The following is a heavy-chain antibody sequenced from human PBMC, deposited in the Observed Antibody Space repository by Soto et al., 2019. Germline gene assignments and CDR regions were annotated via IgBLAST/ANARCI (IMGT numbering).Heavy chain of an antibody. J-gene: IGHJ4*02. V-gene: IGHV3-23*01. CDR1: GFTFSNYA. CDR2: ISGGGGGT. D-gene: IGHD3-9*01. CDR3: AKGSQYDIVTAPHAFDS. Sequence: EVQLLESGGALVQPGGSLRLSCSVSGFTFSNYAMTWVRQAPGKGLEWVSSISGGGGGTHYADSMKGRFTISRDNSKNTLQVEMKRLRADDTDVYYCAKGSQYDIVTAPHAFDSWAQGTLVTVSS.